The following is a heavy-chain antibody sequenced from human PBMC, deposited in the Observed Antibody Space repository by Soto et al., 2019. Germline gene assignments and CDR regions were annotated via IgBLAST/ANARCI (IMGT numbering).Heavy chain of an antibody. J-gene: IGHJ5*02. CDR3: AHRPYYCARHTSTINLHFDP. CDR1: GFSLSTSGVG. Sequence: SGPTLVNPTQTLTLTCTFSGFSLSTSGVGLGWIRQPPGKALEWLAAIFWDDDKRYSPSLKSRLTITKDTSRNQVVLTMTNMDPVDTATYYCAHRPYYCARHTSTINLHFDPWGQGTTVTVSS. V-gene: IGHV2-5*02. CDR2: IFWDDDK. D-gene: IGHD2-21*01.